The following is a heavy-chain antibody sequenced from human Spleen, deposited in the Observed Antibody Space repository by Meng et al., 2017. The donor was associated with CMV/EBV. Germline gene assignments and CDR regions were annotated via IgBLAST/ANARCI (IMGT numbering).Heavy chain of an antibody. Sequence: GESLKISCAASGFTFSTYSMNWVRQSPGRGLEWVSSISRSSTYMFYADSVKGRFTISRDNSKNTLYLQMNSLRAEDTAVYYCARGSSRSPLDYWGQGTLVTVSS. CDR2: ISRSSTYM. V-gene: IGHV3-21*04. J-gene: IGHJ4*02. CDR3: ARGSSRSPLDY. D-gene: IGHD6-13*01. CDR1: GFTFSTYS.